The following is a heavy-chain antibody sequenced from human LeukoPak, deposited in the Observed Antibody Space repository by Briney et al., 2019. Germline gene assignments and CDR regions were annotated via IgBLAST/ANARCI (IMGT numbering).Heavy chain of an antibody. CDR2: ILYDGSNE. CDR1: GFTFSSYV. D-gene: IGHD4-17*01. J-gene: IGHJ4*02. CDR3: AKDRDAYGDYSDALDY. V-gene: IGHV3-30-3*01. Sequence: GGSLRLSCAASGFTFSSYVMHWVRQAPGKGLEWVAIILYDGSNEYYADSVKGRFTISRDNPKNTLYLQMNSLRAEDTAVYYCAKDRDAYGDYSDALDYWGQGTLVTVSS.